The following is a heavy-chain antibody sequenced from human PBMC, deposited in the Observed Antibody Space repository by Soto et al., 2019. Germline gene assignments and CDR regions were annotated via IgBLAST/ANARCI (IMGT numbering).Heavy chain of an antibody. CDR1: GGSISSSSYY. CDR2: IYYSGST. CDR3: ARLVAASRHTSPAVVILPGWFDP. J-gene: IGHJ5*02. D-gene: IGHD3-22*01. Sequence: SETLSLTCTVSGGSISSSSYYWGWIRQPPGKGLEWIGSIYYSGSTYYNPSLKSRVTISVDTSKNQFSLKLSSVTAADTAVYYCARLVAASRHTSPAVVILPGWFDPCGQGTLVTVSS. V-gene: IGHV4-39*01.